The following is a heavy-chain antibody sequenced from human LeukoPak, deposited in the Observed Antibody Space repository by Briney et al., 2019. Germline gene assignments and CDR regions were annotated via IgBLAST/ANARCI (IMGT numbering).Heavy chain of an antibody. CDR3: AVLGGYPRAFDI. D-gene: IGHD2-8*02. V-gene: IGHV4-34*01. CDR2: INHSGST. J-gene: IGHJ3*02. CDR1: GGSFSGYY. Sequence: PSETLSLTCAVYGGSFSGYYWSWIRQPPGKGLEWIGEINHSGSTNYNPSLKSRVTISVDTSKNQFSLKLSSVTAADTAVYYCAVLGGYPRAFDIWGQGTMVTVSS.